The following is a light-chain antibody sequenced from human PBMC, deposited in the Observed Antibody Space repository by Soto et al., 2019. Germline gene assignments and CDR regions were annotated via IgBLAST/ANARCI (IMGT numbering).Light chain of an antibody. CDR3: QQRSKWPIP. V-gene: IGKV3-11*01. J-gene: IGKJ5*01. CDR2: DAS. CDR1: QSVSTY. Sequence: EILLTQSPATLSLSTGERATLSCRASQSVSTYLAWYQQKPGQAPRLFIYDASNRATGIPARFSGSGSGTDFTLTISSLEPEDFAVYYCQQRSKWPIPFGQGTRLEI.